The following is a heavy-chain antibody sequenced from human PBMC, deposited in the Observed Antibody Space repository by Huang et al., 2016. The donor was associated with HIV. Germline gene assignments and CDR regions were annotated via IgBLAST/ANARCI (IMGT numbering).Heavy chain of an antibody. Sequence: QVHLVQSGTEVRKPGASVRISCKASGYAFTTYALHWVRQAPGQRLEWMGWVNAYNGKTAYSQKFQGRVTLTKDTSATTTYMELSSLRSEDTALYYCASVMSGSYLYFDYWGQGTLVTVSS. CDR2: VNAYNGKT. J-gene: IGHJ4*02. V-gene: IGHV1-3*01. CDR1: GYAFTTYA. D-gene: IGHD3-10*01. CDR3: ASVMSGSYLYFDY.